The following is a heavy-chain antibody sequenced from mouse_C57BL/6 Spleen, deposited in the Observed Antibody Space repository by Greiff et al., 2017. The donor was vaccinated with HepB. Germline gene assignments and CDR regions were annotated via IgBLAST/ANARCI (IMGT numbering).Heavy chain of an antibody. J-gene: IGHJ4*01. CDR1: GFTFSDYY. CDR3: ARASYGNYVMDY. D-gene: IGHD2-1*01. CDR2: INYDGSST. Sequence: VQLKESEGGLVQPGSSMKLSCTASGFTFSDYYMAWVRQVPEKGLEWVANINYDGSSTYYLDSLKSRFIISRDNAKNILYLQMSSLKSEDTATYYCARASYGNYVMDYWGQGTSVTVSS. V-gene: IGHV5-16*01.